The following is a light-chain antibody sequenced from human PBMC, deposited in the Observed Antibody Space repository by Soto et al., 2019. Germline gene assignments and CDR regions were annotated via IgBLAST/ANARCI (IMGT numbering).Light chain of an antibody. Sequence: EIVMTQSPATLSLSPGERATLSCRASQSVSSNVAWYQQIPGQTPRLLIYGASTRATGIPVRFSGSGSGTEFTLTISSLQSEDFEVYYCHQYDDGQYNFGKGTKVDI. V-gene: IGKV3-15*01. CDR3: HQYDDGQYN. CDR1: QSVSSN. J-gene: IGKJ2*01. CDR2: GAS.